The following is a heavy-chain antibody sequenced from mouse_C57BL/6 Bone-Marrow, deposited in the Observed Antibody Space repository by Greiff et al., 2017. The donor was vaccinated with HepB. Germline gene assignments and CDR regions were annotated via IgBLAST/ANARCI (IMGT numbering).Heavy chain of an antibody. CDR3: ARAPYDYDGDWFAY. Sequence: VQLKESGPELVKPGASVKISCKASGYSFTGYYMNWVKQSPEKSLEWIGEINPSTGGTTYNQKFKAKATLTVDKSSSTAYMQLKSLTSEDSAVYYCARAPYDYDGDWFAYWGQGTLVTVSA. J-gene: IGHJ3*01. V-gene: IGHV1-42*01. CDR1: GYSFTGYY. CDR2: INPSTGGT. D-gene: IGHD2-4*01.